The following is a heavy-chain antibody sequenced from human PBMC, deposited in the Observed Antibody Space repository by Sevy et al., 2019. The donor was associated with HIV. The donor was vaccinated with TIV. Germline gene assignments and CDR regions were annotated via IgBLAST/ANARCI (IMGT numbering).Heavy chain of an antibody. CDR3: TRSLADYYYGMDV. Sequence: SETLSLTCTVSGASISSYYWSWIRQPPGKGLEWVGYIYYNGRTNYNPSLKSRVTISVDTSKNQFSLKLISVTAAATAVYYCTRSLADYYYGMDVRGQGTTVTVSS. CDR1: GASISSYY. CDR2: IYYNGRT. J-gene: IGHJ6*02. V-gene: IGHV4-59*01.